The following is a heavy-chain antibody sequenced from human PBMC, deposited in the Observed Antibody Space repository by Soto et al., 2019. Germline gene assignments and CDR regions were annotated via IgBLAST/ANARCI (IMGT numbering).Heavy chain of an antibody. Sequence: GGSLRLSCAASGFTFSSYLMSWVRQAPGKGLEWVANIKQDGSEKYYVDSVKGRFTISRDNAKNSLYLQMNSLRAEDTAVYYCARNRTYDILTGYYNYFDYWGQGTLVTVSS. V-gene: IGHV3-7*01. J-gene: IGHJ4*02. CDR3: ARNRTYDILTGYYNYFDY. D-gene: IGHD3-9*01. CDR1: GFTFSSYL. CDR2: IKQDGSEK.